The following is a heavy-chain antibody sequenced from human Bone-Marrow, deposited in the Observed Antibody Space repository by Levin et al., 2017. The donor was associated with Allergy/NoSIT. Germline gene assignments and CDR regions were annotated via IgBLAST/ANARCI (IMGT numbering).Heavy chain of an antibody. Sequence: SETLSLTCAISGASISSGGYSWSWIRQTPGQGLEWIGHIYYSGSTYYNPSLKSRVIISVDSSKNQFSLKLRSVTAAATAVYYCAREYSNGRANWFDPWGQGTLVSVSS. CDR3: AREYSNGRANWFDP. D-gene: IGHD2/OR15-2a*01. CDR1: GASISSGGYS. V-gene: IGHV4-30-2*01. J-gene: IGHJ5*02. CDR2: IYYSGST.